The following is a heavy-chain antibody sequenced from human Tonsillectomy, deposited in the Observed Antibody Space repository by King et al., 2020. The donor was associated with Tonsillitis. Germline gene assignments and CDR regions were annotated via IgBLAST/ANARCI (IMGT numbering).Heavy chain of an antibody. CDR1: GFTFSDHD. CDR2: RRSKNKGYTT. CDR3: AIFRRTWGY. Sequence: VQLVESGGGLVQPGGSLRLSCTASGFTFSDHDMDWVRQAPGKGLEGVGRRRSKNKGYTTEYAASVKGRFTISRDASMNSLYLQWNSLKTEDTAVYYCAIFRRTWGYWGQGTLVTVSS. D-gene: IGHD3-16*01. J-gene: IGHJ4*02. V-gene: IGHV3-72*01.